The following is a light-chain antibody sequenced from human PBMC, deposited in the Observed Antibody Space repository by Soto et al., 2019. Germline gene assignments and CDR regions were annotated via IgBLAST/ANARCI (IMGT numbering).Light chain of an antibody. CDR3: CSYAGTRTSWV. CDR2: EGT. V-gene: IGLV2-23*01. Sequence: ALTQPASVSGFLGQSITMSCTGSSSDVGTFNLVSWFQQHPGKAPKLLIFEGTKRPSGVSDRFSGSKSGNTASLTISGLQAEDEADYHCCSYAGTRTSWVFGTGTKLTVL. J-gene: IGLJ1*01. CDR1: SSDVGTFNL.